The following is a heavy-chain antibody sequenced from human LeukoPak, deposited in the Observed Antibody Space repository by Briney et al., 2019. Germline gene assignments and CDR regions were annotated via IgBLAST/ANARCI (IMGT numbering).Heavy chain of an antibody. J-gene: IGHJ4*02. CDR3: AKQSYARSLGE. CDR1: GFPFSDFS. D-gene: IGHD2-8*01. V-gene: IGHV3-23*01. Sequence: GGSLRFSCAASGFPFSDFSMSWVRQAPGKGLEWISTINSGGTSNYYAESVKGRITISRDNSKNTLYLQMSSLRDEDTAVYYCAKQSYARSLGEGGPGTLVSVSS. CDR2: INSGGTSN.